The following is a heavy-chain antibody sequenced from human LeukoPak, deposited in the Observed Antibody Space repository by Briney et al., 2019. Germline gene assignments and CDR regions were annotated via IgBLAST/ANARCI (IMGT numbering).Heavy chain of an antibody. Sequence: GGSLRLSCAASGFTVSSNYMSWVRQAPGKGLEWVSVIYSGGSTYYADSVKGRFTISRDNSKNTLYLQMNSLRAEDTAVYYCAKTYCSSTSCYIGDGYYYYYMDVWGKGTTVTVSS. CDR2: IYSGGST. D-gene: IGHD2-2*02. V-gene: IGHV3-66*01. J-gene: IGHJ6*03. CDR3: AKTYCSSTSCYIGDGYYYYYMDV. CDR1: GFTVSSNY.